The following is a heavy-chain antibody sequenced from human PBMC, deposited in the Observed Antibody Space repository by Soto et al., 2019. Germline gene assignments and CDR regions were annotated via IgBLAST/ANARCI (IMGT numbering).Heavy chain of an antibody. CDR2: ISSSSTI. CDR3: ARGRSGMDV. Sequence: PGGSVRLSCAASGFTFSSYSMNWVRQAPGKGLDWVSYISSSSTIYYADSVKGRFTISRDNAKNSPYLQMNSLRDEDTAVYYCARGRSGMDVWGQGTTVTVYS. CDR1: GFTFSSYS. V-gene: IGHV3-48*02. J-gene: IGHJ6*02.